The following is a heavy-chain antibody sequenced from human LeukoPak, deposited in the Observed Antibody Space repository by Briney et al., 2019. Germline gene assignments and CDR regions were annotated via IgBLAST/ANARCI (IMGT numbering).Heavy chain of an antibody. Sequence: GGSLRLSCAASGITFSNHYMSWIRQAPGKGLEWVSAISGSGGSTYYADSVKGRFTISRDNSKNTLYLQMNSLRAEDTAVYYCAKGTRKQLDTFDYWGQGTLVTVSS. CDR3: AKGTRKQLDTFDY. J-gene: IGHJ4*02. CDR1: GITFSNHY. CDR2: ISGSGGST. V-gene: IGHV3-23*01. D-gene: IGHD6-6*01.